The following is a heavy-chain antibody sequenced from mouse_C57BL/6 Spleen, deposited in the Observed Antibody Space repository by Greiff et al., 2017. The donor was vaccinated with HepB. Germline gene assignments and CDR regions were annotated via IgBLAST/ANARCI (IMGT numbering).Heavy chain of an antibody. CDR1: GYAFSSYW. Sequence: LVKPGASVKISCKASGYAFSSYWMNLVKQRPGKGLEWIGQIYPGDGDTNYNGKFKGKATLTADKSSSTAYMQRSSLTSEDSAVYFCARDGYQAWFAYWGQGTLVTVSA. CDR2: IYPGDGDT. CDR3: ARDGYQAWFAY. J-gene: IGHJ3*01. V-gene: IGHV1-80*01. D-gene: IGHD2-3*01.